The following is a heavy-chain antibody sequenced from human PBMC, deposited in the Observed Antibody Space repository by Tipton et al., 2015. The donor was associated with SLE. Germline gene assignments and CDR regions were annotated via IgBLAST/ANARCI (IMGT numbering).Heavy chain of an antibody. J-gene: IGHJ4*02. CDR1: GDSVSTNSAA. V-gene: IGHV6-1*01. CDR2: TYYRSKWYS. D-gene: IGHD2-2*01. Sequence: GLVKPSQTLSLTCAISGDSVSTNSAAWTWIRQSPSRGLEWLGRTYYRSKWYSDYAVSVKGRITINPDTSKNQFSLQLNSVTPEDTAVYYCARVWGTGSRGVDYWGQGTLVTVSP. CDR3: ARVWGTGSRGVDY.